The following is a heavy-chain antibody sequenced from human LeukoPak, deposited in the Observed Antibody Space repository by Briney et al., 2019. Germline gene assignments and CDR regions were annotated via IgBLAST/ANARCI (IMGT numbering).Heavy chain of an antibody. D-gene: IGHD6-6*01. J-gene: IGHJ4*02. Sequence: ASVKVSCKVSGYTLTELSMHWVRHAPGKGLEWMGGIDPEDGETIYVQKFQGRVTMTEDTSTDTAYMELSSLRSEDTAVDYCATADSSSPPFDYWGQGTLVTVSS. V-gene: IGHV1-24*01. CDR1: GYTLTELS. CDR3: ATADSSSPPFDY. CDR2: IDPEDGET.